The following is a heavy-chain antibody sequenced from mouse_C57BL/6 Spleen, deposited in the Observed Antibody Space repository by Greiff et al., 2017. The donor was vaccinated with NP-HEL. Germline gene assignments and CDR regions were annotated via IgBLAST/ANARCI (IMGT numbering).Heavy chain of an antibody. CDR1: GYTLTSYW. Sequence: QVQLQQPGAELVNPGASVNLSCKASGYTLTSYWMHWVKQRPGQGLEWIGEINPSNGRTNYNEKFKSKATLTVDKSSSTAYMQLSSPTSEDSAVYYCARLVISFAYWGEGTTLTVAS. CDR3: ARLVISFAY. D-gene: IGHD2-10*02. V-gene: IGHV1S81*02. CDR2: INPSNGRT. J-gene: IGHJ2*01.